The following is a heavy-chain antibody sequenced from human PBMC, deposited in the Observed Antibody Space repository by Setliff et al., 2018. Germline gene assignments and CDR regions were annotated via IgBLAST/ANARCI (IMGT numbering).Heavy chain of an antibody. CDR3: ASATLQRKFQSPRGLDV. D-gene: IGHD2-15*01. CDR2: INQDGSEK. Sequence: GGSLRLSCAASGFTFSSYWMSWVRQAPGKGLEWVANINQDGSEKYYVDSVRGRFVISRDNAKNSLYLQMRSLRVEDTALYYCASATLQRKFQSPRGLDVWGQGTTVTVSS. J-gene: IGHJ6*02. V-gene: IGHV3-7*01. CDR1: GFTFSSYW.